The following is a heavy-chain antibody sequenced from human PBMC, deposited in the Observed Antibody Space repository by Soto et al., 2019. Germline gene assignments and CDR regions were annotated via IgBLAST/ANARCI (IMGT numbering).Heavy chain of an antibody. CDR2: MNPNSGNT. Sequence: QVQLVQSGAEVKKPGASVKVSCKASGYTFTSYDINWVRQATGQGLEWMGWMNPNSGNTGYAQKVQGRVTMTRNTTISTAYMELSSLRSEDTAVYYCARGLDVVVVAATYGMDVWGQGTTVTVSS. CDR3: ARGLDVVVVAATYGMDV. J-gene: IGHJ6*02. CDR1: GYTFTSYD. D-gene: IGHD2-15*01. V-gene: IGHV1-8*01.